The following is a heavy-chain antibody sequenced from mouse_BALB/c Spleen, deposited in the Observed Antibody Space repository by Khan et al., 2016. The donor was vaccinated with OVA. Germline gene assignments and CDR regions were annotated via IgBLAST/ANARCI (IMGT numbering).Heavy chain of an antibody. CDR3: AREGAYYRSDGWFAY. V-gene: IGHV1-4*01. D-gene: IGHD2-14*01. CDR2: IIPTNDYA. Sequence: QVQLKESGAELARPGASVKMSCKASGYTFTTYTIHWVKQGPGQGLEWIGYIIPTNDYANYNQKFKDRATLTADKSSSTAYMQLSSLTSEGSALYYCAREGAYYRSDGWFAYWGQGTLVTVSA. J-gene: IGHJ3*01. CDR1: GYTFTTYT.